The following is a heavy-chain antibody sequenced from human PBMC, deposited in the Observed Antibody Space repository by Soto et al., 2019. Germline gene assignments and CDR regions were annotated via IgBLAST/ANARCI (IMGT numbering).Heavy chain of an antibody. D-gene: IGHD1-26*01. CDR3: ARDGSGSYYVSIGMDV. CDR1: GFTFSNYV. J-gene: IGHJ6*02. V-gene: IGHV3-23*01. Sequence: GGSLRLSCAASGFTFSNYVMNWVRQAPGRGLEWVSTISGSGSSTFYADSVKGRFTISRDNSKNTLYLQLNSLGAEDTAVYYCARDGSGSYYVSIGMDVWGQGTTVSVSS. CDR2: ISGSGSST.